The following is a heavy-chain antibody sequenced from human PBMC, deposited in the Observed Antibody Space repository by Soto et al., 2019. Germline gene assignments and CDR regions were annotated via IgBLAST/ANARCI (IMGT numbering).Heavy chain of an antibody. Sequence: QVHLVQSGADVRKSGSLVRVSCTASGGGTLSNDGISWVRQAPGQGLEWLGRIIPFFGTPDYSQSFQGRLTITADASTGTVYMDLRSLKSDDTAVYYCAREVVTETTWGSFDSWGQGTLVTVSS. CDR1: GGGTLSNDG. D-gene: IGHD2-21*02. J-gene: IGHJ4*02. CDR2: IIPFFGTP. CDR3: AREVVTETTWGSFDS. V-gene: IGHV1-69*01.